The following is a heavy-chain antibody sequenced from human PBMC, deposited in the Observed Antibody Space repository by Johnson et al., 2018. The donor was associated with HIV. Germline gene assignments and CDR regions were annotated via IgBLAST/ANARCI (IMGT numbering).Heavy chain of an antibody. D-gene: IGHD4-23*01. Sequence: VQLVESGGGLVQPGGSLRVSCAASGFTFSGYAMNWVRQTPGKGLEWVSGISGSGVSTYYADSVKGRFSISRDNSKNTVYLQMNSLRIEDTALYYCANLGDYGGNNGFDIWGRGTMVTVSS. V-gene: IGHV3-23*04. CDR2: ISGSGVST. J-gene: IGHJ3*02. CDR1: GFTFSGYA. CDR3: ANLGDYGGNNGFDI.